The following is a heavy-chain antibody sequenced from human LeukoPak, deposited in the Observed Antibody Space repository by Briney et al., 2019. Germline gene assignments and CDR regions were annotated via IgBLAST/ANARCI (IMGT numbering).Heavy chain of an antibody. Sequence: GGSLKLSCAASGFTLSSSAMHWVRQASGKGLEWVGRIRSKGNRYATAYAASLQGRLTISRDDSKNTAYLQMNSLKTEDTAVYYCTRTQDMYYYDTSGYVWGQGTTVTVSS. CDR2: IRSKGNRYAT. CDR3: TRTQDMYYYDTSGYV. J-gene: IGHJ6*02. CDR1: GFTLSSSA. D-gene: IGHD3-22*01. V-gene: IGHV3-73*01.